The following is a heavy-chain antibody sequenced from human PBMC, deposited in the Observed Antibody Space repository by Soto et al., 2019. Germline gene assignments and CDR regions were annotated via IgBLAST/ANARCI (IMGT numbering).Heavy chain of an antibody. Sequence: QVQLVQSGAEVKKPGSSVKVSCKTSGVSFNNNGIGWVRQAPGHGLEWMGGVSPPFRTSNYARKFQGRISITADASTGTVHMELSSLRSEDTAQYYCARGLYYGSGSYSPYGMDVWGQGTTVTVSS. D-gene: IGHD3-10*01. CDR3: ARGLYYGSGSYSPYGMDV. J-gene: IGHJ6*02. V-gene: IGHV1-69*01. CDR1: GVSFNNNG. CDR2: VSPPFRTS.